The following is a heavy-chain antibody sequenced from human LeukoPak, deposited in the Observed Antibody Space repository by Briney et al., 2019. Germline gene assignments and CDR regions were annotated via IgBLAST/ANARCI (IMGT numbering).Heavy chain of an antibody. J-gene: IGHJ4*02. CDR3: AKGGVSSAYHPVDY. Sequence: GGSLRLSCAASGFIFSSYGMHWVRQAPGKGLEWVAGISSDESEEFYVGSVKGRFITSRDSSKSMLYLQMNSLRIEDTAVYYCAKGGVSSAYHPVDYWGQGTLVTVSP. V-gene: IGHV3-30*18. D-gene: IGHD3-22*01. CDR2: ISSDESEE. CDR1: GFIFSSYG.